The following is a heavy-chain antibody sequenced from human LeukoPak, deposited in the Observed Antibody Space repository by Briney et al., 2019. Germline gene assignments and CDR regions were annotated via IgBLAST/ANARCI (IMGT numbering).Heavy chain of an antibody. J-gene: IGHJ4*02. CDR2: IYYSGST. CDR3: ARTYYDILTGYPAGDY. Sequence: SETLSLTCTVSGGSVSSGSYYWSWIRQPPGKGLEWIGYIYYSGSTNYNPSLKSRVTISVDTSKNQFSLKLSSVTAADTAVYYCARTYYDILTGYPAGDYRGQGTLVTVSS. CDR1: GGSVSSGSYY. V-gene: IGHV4-61*01. D-gene: IGHD3-9*01.